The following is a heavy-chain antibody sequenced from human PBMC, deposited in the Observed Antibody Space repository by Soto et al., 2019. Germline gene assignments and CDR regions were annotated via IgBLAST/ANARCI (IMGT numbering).Heavy chain of an antibody. Sequence: PGESLKISCHGSGYTFSTYWICWVRQMPGKGLEWMGIIYPGDSDTTYSPSFQGRVNISADKSISTAYLQWSSLKASDTAMYYCITGYYTWFDPWGHGTLVTVSS. CDR3: ITGYYTWFDP. J-gene: IGHJ5*02. CDR2: IYPGDSDT. D-gene: IGHD3-9*01. V-gene: IGHV5-51*01. CDR1: GYTFSTYW.